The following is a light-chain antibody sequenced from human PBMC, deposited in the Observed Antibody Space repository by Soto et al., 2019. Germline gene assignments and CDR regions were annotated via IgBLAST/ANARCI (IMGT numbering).Light chain of an antibody. CDR1: SSNIGSNT. V-gene: IGLV1-44*01. CDR2: SNN. CDR3: AAWDDSLNARVV. J-gene: IGLJ2*01. Sequence: QSVLTQPPSASGTPGQRVTLSCSGSSSNIGSNTVSWYQQLPGMAPKLLIYSNNQRPSGVPDRFSGSKSGTSASLAISGLQSEDEADYYCAAWDDSLNARVVFGGGTKLTVL.